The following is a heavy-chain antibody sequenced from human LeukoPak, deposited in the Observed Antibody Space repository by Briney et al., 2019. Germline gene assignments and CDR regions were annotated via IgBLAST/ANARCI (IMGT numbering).Heavy chain of an antibody. V-gene: IGHV3-74*01. CDR3: ATKQWLAPPPDS. CDR2: INTDGTVT. D-gene: IGHD6-19*01. Sequence: PGGSLRLSCAVSGFTFSKYWMLWVRQAPGKGLESVSRINTDGTVTTYADSVKGRFTVSRDNADNTMFLQMNSVRDEDTAVHYCATKQWLAPPPDSWGQGTPVTVSS. J-gene: IGHJ4*02. CDR1: GFTFSKYW.